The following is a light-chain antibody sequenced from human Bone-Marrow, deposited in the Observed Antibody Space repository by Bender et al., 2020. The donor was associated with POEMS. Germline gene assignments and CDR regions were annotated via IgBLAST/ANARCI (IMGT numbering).Light chain of an antibody. CDR2: DVS. CDR3: ASYTTSDTVV. J-gene: IGLJ1*01. Sequence: QSALTQPASVSGSPGQSITISCTGTSSDVGGYDYVSWYQHHPGKAPKLMIYDVSYRPSGVSNRFSGSKSGNTASLTISGLQAEDEADYYCASYTTSDTVVFGTGTKVTVL. V-gene: IGLV2-14*03. CDR1: SSDVGGYDY.